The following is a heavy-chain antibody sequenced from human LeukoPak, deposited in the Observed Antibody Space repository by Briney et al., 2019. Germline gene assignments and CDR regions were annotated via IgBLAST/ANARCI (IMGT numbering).Heavy chain of an antibody. D-gene: IGHD7-27*01. V-gene: IGHV3-23*01. CDR2: ISGSGGST. Sequence: GGSLRLSCAASGFTFSSYAMSWVRQAPGKGLEWVSAISGSGGSTYYADSVKGRFTISRDNSKNTLYLQMNSLRAEDTAVYFCATAGDFTDFDYWGQGTLVTVSS. J-gene: IGHJ4*02. CDR1: GFTFSSYA. CDR3: ATAGDFTDFDY.